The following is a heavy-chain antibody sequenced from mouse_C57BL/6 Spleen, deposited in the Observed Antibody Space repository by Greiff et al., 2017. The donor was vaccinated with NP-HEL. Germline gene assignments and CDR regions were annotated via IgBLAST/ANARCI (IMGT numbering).Heavy chain of an antibody. V-gene: IGHV5-17*01. CDR2: ISSGSSTI. CDR3: AQGDYYGSSPWFAY. CDR1: GFTFSDYG. Sequence: EVQLVESGGGLVKPGGSLKLSCAASGFTFSDYGMHWVRQAPEKGLEWVAYISSGSSTIYYADTVKGRFTISRDNAKNTLFLQMTSLRSEDTAMYYCAQGDYYGSSPWFAYWGQGTLVTVSA. J-gene: IGHJ3*01. D-gene: IGHD1-1*01.